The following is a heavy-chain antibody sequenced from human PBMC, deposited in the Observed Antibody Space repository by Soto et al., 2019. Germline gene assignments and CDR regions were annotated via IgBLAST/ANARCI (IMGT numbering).Heavy chain of an antibody. Sequence: PGESLKISCEGSGYIFTSYWIAWVRQMPGKGLEWMGMIYPGDSDTRYSPSFQGQVTISADKSINTVYLQWSSLKASDTAMYYCARHSHYDFWSGAEGWFDPWGQGTLVTVSS. CDR2: IYPGDSDT. CDR1: GYIFTSYW. V-gene: IGHV5-51*01. CDR3: ARHSHYDFWSGAEGWFDP. J-gene: IGHJ5*02. D-gene: IGHD3-3*01.